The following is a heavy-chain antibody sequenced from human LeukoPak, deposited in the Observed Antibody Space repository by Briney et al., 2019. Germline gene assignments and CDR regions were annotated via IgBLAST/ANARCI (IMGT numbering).Heavy chain of an antibody. J-gene: IGHJ3*02. Sequence: GGSLSLSCAASGFTFSSYSMNWVRQAPGKGLEWVSSISSSSSYIYYADSVKGRFTISRDNAKNSLYLQMNSLRAEDTAVYYCARDQTYYYDSSGYADAFDIWGQGTMVTVSS. D-gene: IGHD3-22*01. CDR3: ARDQTYYYDSSGYADAFDI. V-gene: IGHV3-21*01. CDR2: ISSSSSYI. CDR1: GFTFSSYS.